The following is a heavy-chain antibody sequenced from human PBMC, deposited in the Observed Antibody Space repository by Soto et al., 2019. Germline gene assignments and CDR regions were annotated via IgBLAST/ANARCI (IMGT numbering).Heavy chain of an antibody. CDR2: ISSGSSTI. CDR1: GFTFSTYS. J-gene: IGHJ6*02. V-gene: IGHV3-48*01. D-gene: IGHD3-10*01. Sequence: GGSLRLSCAASGFTFSTYSMNWVRQAPGKGLEWVSYISSGSSTIYYADSVKGRFTISRDNAKNSLYLQMDSLRAEDTAVYYGAKDRITMDPFYYYYGMDVRGRATTVTVSS. CDR3: AKDRITMDPFYYYYGMDV.